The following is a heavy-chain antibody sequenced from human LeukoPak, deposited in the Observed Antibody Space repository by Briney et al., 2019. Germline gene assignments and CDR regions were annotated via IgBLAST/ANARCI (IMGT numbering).Heavy chain of an antibody. CDR2: MNPNSGNT. Sequence: ASVKVSCKASGYTFTSYGINWVRQATGQGLEWMGWMNPNSGNTGYAQKFQGRVTMTRNTSISTAYMELSSLRSEDTAVYYCARVQRAHYYDFWSGYYDWFDPWGQGTLVTVSS. J-gene: IGHJ5*02. CDR3: ARVQRAHYYDFWSGYYDWFDP. V-gene: IGHV1-8*02. CDR1: GYTFTSYG. D-gene: IGHD3-3*01.